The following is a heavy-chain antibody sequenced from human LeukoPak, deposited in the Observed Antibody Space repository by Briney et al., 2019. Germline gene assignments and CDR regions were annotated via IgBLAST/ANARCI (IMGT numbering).Heavy chain of an antibody. CDR3: AKYFYDFWSGPDY. Sequence: GGSLRLSCAASGFTFSSYGMHWVRQAPGKGLEWVAVISYDGSNKYYADSVKGRFTISRDNSKNTLYLQMNSLRAEDTAVYYCAKYFYDFWSGPDYWGQGTLVTVSS. V-gene: IGHV3-30*18. J-gene: IGHJ4*02. CDR1: GFTFSSYG. D-gene: IGHD3-3*01. CDR2: ISYDGSNK.